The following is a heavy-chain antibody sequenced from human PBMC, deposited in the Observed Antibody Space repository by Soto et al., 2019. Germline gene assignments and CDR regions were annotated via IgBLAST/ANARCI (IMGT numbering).Heavy chain of an antibody. J-gene: IGHJ4*02. Sequence: GGSLRLSCAASGFTFSSYAMSWVRQAPGKGLEWVSAISGSGGSTYYADSVKGRFTISRDNSKNTLYLQMNSLRAEDTAVYYCAKDLSPQAYSSGWYGAKYYFDYWGQGTLVTVSS. V-gene: IGHV3-23*01. CDR3: AKDLSPQAYSSGWYGAKYYFDY. D-gene: IGHD6-19*01. CDR1: GFTFSSYA. CDR2: ISGSGGST.